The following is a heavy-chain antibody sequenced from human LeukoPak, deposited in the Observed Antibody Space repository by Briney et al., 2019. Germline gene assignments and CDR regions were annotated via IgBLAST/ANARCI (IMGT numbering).Heavy chain of an antibody. CDR3: ARDSARERGLWFDP. J-gene: IGHJ5*02. D-gene: IGHD3-16*01. Sequence: SVKVSCKASGGTFSSYAISWVRQAPGQGLEWMGGFIPIFGTANYAQRFQGRVTITADKSTSTAYMELSSLRSEDTAVYYCARDSARERGLWFDPWGQGTLVTVSS. CDR2: FIPIFGTA. CDR1: GGTFSSYA. V-gene: IGHV1-69*06.